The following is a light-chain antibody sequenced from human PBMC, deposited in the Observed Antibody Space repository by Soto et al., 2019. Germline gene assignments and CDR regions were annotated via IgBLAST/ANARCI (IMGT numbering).Light chain of an antibody. Sequence: EIVMTQSPDTLSVSPGEKATLSCRASQSVSSNLAWYQQKPGQAPRLLISDASTRAAGLPARFSGSGSGTEFTLTISSLQSEDFAVYYCQQSNNWPKTFGQGTKV. CDR3: QQSNNWPKT. CDR1: QSVSSN. CDR2: DAS. J-gene: IGKJ1*01. V-gene: IGKV3-15*01.